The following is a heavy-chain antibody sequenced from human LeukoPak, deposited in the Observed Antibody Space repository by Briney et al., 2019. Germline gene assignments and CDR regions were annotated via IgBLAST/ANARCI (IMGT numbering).Heavy chain of an antibody. CDR2: IYYSGTT. CDR1: GGSISSGDYY. D-gene: IGHD7-27*01. J-gene: IGHJ4*02. Sequence: SQTLSLTCTVSGGSISSGDYYWSWIRQPPGKGLEWIGYIYYSGTTSYNPSLKSRVTISLDTSKNQFSLKLSSVTAADTAVYYCARGANWGSPDYWGQGTLVTVSS. V-gene: IGHV4-61*08. CDR3: ARGANWGSPDY.